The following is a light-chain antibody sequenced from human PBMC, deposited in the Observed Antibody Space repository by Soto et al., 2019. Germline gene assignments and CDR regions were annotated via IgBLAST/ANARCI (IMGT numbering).Light chain of an antibody. Sequence: QSVLTQPAFVSGSPGQSITISCTGTNSDVGGYDYVSWYQQHPGKAPKLIIYDVNNRPSGISNRFSGSKSGNTASLTISGIQTDDEADYYCASYTTSGTLVFGGGTKLTVL. V-gene: IGLV2-14*01. CDR2: DVN. CDR3: ASYTTSGTLV. J-gene: IGLJ3*02. CDR1: NSDVGGYDY.